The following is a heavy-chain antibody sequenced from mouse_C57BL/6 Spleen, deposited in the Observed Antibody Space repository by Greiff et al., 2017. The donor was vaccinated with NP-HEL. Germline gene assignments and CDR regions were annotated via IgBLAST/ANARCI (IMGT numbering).Heavy chain of an antibody. Sequence: EVQVVESGPGMVKPSQSLSLTCTVTGYSITSGYDWHWIRHFPGNKLEWMGYISYSGSTNYNPSLKSRISITHDTSKNHFFLKLNSVTTEDTATYYCARADPMGAMDYWGQGTSVTVSS. J-gene: IGHJ4*01. CDR3: ARADPMGAMDY. V-gene: IGHV3-1*01. CDR1: GYSITSGYD. CDR2: ISYSGST. D-gene: IGHD1-1*02.